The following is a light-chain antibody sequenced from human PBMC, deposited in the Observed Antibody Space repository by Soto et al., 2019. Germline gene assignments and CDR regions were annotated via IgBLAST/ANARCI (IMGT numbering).Light chain of an antibody. CDR2: DVN. Sequence: QSALTQPASVSEFPGQSVTISCIGTSNDVGAYNYVSWYQQHPGKAPKLIIFDVNHRPSGISNRFSGSKSGNTASLTVSGLQADDEADYYCSSFTVMNTQVFGGGTKVTVL. J-gene: IGLJ2*01. CDR3: SSFTVMNTQV. CDR1: SNDVGAYNY. V-gene: IGLV2-14*03.